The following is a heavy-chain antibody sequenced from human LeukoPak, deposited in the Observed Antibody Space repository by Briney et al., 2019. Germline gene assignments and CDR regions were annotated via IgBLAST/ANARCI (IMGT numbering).Heavy chain of an antibody. V-gene: IGHV3-74*01. Sequence: GGSLRLSCAASGFTFSNYWMHWVRQAPGKGLVWVSRISGDGTGITFADSVKGRFSISRDNAKNTLYLQMNSLRAGDTAIYYCARRGGLGYGDLDYWGQGTLVTVSS. J-gene: IGHJ4*02. CDR2: ISGDGTGI. D-gene: IGHD4-17*01. CDR1: GFTFSNYW. CDR3: ARRGGLGYGDLDY.